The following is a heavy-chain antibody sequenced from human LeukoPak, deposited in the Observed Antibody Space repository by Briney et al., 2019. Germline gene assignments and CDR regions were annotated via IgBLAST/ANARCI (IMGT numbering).Heavy chain of an antibody. CDR2: INPSGGTT. CDR3: ARGQWGGGHYYYGMDV. CDR1: GYTFTSYY. Sequence: ASVKVSCKASGYTFTSYYMHWVRQAPGQGLEWMGIINPSGGTTTYAQKFQGRVTLIRDTSTSTVYMELSSLRSEDTAVYFCARGQWGGGHYYYGMDVWGQGTTVTASS. D-gene: IGHD6-19*01. J-gene: IGHJ6*02. V-gene: IGHV1-46*01.